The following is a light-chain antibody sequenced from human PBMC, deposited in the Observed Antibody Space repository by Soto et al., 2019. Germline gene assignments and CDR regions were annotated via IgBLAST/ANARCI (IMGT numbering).Light chain of an antibody. V-gene: IGLV6-57*01. J-gene: IGLJ2*01. CDR3: QAYDGDTVI. CDR1: SGSIASSY. CDR2: EDD. Sequence: NFMLTQPHSMSESPGKTVTISCTRISGSIASSYVQWYQQRPGSSPSIVIYEDDHRSSGVPDRFSGSIDRSSNSASLTISGLKSEYEADYYCQAYDGDTVIFGGGTKLTVL.